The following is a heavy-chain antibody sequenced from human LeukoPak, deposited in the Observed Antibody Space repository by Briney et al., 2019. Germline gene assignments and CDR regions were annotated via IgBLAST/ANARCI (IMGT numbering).Heavy chain of an antibody. J-gene: IGHJ4*02. Sequence: GSLRLSCAASGFTFSSYAMSWVRQAPGKGLEWVGRIYTSGDTNYNPSLKSRVTMSIDTSKNQFSLKLTSVTAADTAVYYCARDGGSSFPGLVWFWGQGTLVTVSS. D-gene: IGHD6-6*01. CDR3: ARDGGSSFPGLVWF. CDR2: IYTSGDT. CDR1: GFTFSSYA. V-gene: IGHV4-4*07.